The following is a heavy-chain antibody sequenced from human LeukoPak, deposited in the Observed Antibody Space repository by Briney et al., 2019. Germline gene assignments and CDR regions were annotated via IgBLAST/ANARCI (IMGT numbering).Heavy chain of an antibody. Sequence: SETLSLTCAVYGGSFSGYYWSWIRQPPGKGLEWIGEINHSGSTNYNPSLKSRVTISVDTSKNQFSLKLSSVTAADTAVYYCARGLGGAPTTVLSWGQGTLVTASS. CDR2: INHSGST. V-gene: IGHV4-34*01. CDR3: ARGLGGAPTTVLS. CDR1: GGSFSGYY. D-gene: IGHD4-17*01. J-gene: IGHJ5*02.